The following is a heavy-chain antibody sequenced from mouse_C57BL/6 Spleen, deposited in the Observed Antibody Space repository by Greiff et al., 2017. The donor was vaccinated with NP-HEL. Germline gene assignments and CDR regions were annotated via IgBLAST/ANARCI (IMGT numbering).Heavy chain of an antibody. V-gene: IGHV1-19*01. CDR2: INPYNGGT. J-gene: IGHJ2*01. CDR3: ARRGYSNYEDY. Sequence: VQLKESGPVLVKPGASVKMSCKASGYTFTDYYMNWVKQSHGKSLEWIGVINPYNGGTSYNQKFKGKATLTVDKSSSTAYMELNSLTSEDSAVYYCARRGYSNYEDYWGQGTTLTVSS. CDR1: GYTFTDYY. D-gene: IGHD2-5*01.